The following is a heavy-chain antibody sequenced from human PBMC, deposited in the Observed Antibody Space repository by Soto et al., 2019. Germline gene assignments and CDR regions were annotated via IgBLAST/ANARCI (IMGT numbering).Heavy chain of an antibody. CDR2: IDPSDSYT. V-gene: IGHV5-10-1*01. J-gene: IGHJ5*02. Sequence: PGEPLKISCKCSGYSFTSYWISWVREMPGKGLEWMGRIDPSDSYTNYSPSFQGHVTISADKSISTAYLQWSRLKASDTAMYYCASSGYCSSTSCSRFDPWGQGTLVTVS. CDR1: GYSFTSYW. D-gene: IGHD2-2*01. CDR3: ASSGYCSSTSCSRFDP.